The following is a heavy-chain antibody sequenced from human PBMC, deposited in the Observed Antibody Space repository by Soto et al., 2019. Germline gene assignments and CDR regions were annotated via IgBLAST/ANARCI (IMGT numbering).Heavy chain of an antibody. J-gene: IGHJ4*02. CDR3: ARGEEGSGRIFDY. CDR2: TYYRSKWYN. D-gene: IGHD3-10*01. V-gene: IGHV6-1*01. CDR1: GDSVSSNTAG. Sequence: QVQLQQSGPGLVKPSQTLSLTCTISGDSVSSNTAGWNWIRQSPSRGLEWLGRTYYRSKWYNDYAVFVKSRIIINPDTSKNQFSLQLSSVPPEDTAVYYCARGEEGSGRIFDYWGQGTLVTVSS.